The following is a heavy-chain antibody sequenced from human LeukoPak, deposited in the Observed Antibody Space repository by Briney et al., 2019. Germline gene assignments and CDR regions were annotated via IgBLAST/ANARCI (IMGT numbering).Heavy chain of an antibody. Sequence: GASVKVSCKVSGYTLTELSMHWVRQAPGKGLEWMGGFDPEDGETIYAQKFQGRVTMTRNTSISTAYMELSSLRSEDTAVYYCARRYSSGWRTNYYYYGMDVWGQGTTVTVSS. CDR3: ARRYSSGWRTNYYYYGMDV. D-gene: IGHD6-19*01. CDR1: GYTLTELS. J-gene: IGHJ6*02. V-gene: IGHV1-24*01. CDR2: FDPEDGET.